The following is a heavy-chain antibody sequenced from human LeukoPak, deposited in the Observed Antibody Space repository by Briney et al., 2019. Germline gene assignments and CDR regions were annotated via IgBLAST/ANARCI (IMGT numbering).Heavy chain of an antibody. J-gene: IGHJ4*02. CDR1: GGSISSYY. Sequence: PSETLSLTCTVSGGSISSYYWSWIRRPAGKGLEWIGRIYTSGSTNYNPSLKSRVTMSVDTSKNQFSLKLSSVTAADTAVYYCARGAWPGKAATGYWYFDYWGQGTLVTVSS. CDR3: ARGAWPGKAATGYWYFDY. D-gene: IGHD2-15*01. CDR2: IYTSGST. V-gene: IGHV4-4*07.